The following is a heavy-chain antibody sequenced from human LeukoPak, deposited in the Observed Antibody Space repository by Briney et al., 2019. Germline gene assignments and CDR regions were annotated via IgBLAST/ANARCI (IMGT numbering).Heavy chain of an antibody. J-gene: IGHJ4*02. Sequence: GGSLRLSCAASGFTFGSYAMGWVRRAPEKGLEWVSAISSSGASKYYADSVKGRFTISRDNSKNTLYLQMNSLRAEDTAVYYCARDVSAGELSTFDYWGQGTLVTVSS. D-gene: IGHD3-16*02. CDR1: GFTFGSYA. CDR3: ARDVSAGELSTFDY. V-gene: IGHV3-23*01. CDR2: ISSSGASK.